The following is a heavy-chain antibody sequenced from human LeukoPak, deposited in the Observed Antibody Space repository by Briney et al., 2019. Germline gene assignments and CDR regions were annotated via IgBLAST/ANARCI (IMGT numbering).Heavy chain of an antibody. J-gene: IGHJ4*02. CDR2: ISSSSSTI. Sequence: GGPLRLSCAASGFTFSDYYMSWIRQAPGKGLEWVSYISSSSSTIYYADSVRGRFTISRDNAKNSLYLQMNTLRAEDTAVYYCARDRHKYNYDSGGYPPYWGQGTLVTVSS. CDR3: ARDRHKYNYDSGGYPPY. CDR1: GFTFSDYY. D-gene: IGHD3-22*01. V-gene: IGHV3-11*04.